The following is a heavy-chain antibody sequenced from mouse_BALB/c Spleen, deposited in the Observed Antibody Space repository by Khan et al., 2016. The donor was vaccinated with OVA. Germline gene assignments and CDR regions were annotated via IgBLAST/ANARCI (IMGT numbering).Heavy chain of an antibody. CDR3: VRGGFAY. Sequence: EVELVESGGGLVQPGGSRKLSCAASGFTFIDYGMAWVRQTPGKGPEWIAFISSVAYSIYYADTVKGRFTISRENAKNTLYLEMSSLRSEDTAMYYCVRGGFAYWGQGTLVTVSA. CDR2: ISSVAYSI. J-gene: IGHJ3*01. CDR1: GFTFIDYG. V-gene: IGHV5-15*02.